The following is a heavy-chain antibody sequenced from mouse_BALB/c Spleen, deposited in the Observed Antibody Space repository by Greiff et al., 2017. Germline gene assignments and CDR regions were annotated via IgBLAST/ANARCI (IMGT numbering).Heavy chain of an antibody. V-gene: IGHV6-6*02. CDR3: TRNYRYDDYAMDY. CDR1: GFTFSNYW. D-gene: IGHD2-14*01. Sequence: EVQRVESGGGLVQPGGSMKLSCVASGFTFSNYWMNWVRQSPEKGLEWVAEIRLKSNNYATHYAESVKGRFTISRDDSKSSVYLQMNNLRAEDTGIYYCTRNYRYDDYAMDYWGQGTSVTVSS. CDR2: IRLKSNNYAT. J-gene: IGHJ4*01.